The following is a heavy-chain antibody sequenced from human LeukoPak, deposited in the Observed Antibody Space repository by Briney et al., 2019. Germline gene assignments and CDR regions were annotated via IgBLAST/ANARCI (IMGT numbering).Heavy chain of an antibody. D-gene: IGHD2-15*01. CDR1: GFTFTSYY. V-gene: IGHV1-46*01. CDR3: ARDNSGGSTWWFDP. Sequence: ASVKVSCKASGFTFTSYYMHWVRQAPGQGLEWMGIINPSGSYTSYAQKFQGRVTMTRDTSTSTVYMELCSLRSEDTAVYYCARDNSGGSTWWFDPWGQGTLVTVSS. CDR2: INPSGSYT. J-gene: IGHJ5*02.